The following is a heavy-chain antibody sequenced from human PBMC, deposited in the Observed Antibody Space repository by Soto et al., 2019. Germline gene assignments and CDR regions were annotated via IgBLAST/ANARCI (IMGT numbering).Heavy chain of an antibody. CDR1: GYTFTGYY. CDR2: INPNSGGT. V-gene: IGHV1-2*02. J-gene: IGHJ5*02. CDR3: ARDRRDYDFWSGYSPTNWFDH. Sequence: ASVKVSCKASGYTFTGYYMHWVRQAPGQGLEWMGWINPNSGGTNYAQKFQGRVTMTRDTSISTAYMELSRLRSDDTAVYYCARDRRDYDFWSGYSPTNWFDHWGQGTLVTVSS. D-gene: IGHD3-3*01.